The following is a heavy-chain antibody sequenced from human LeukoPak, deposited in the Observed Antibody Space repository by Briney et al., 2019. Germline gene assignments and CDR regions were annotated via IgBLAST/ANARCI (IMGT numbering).Heavy chain of an antibody. CDR1: GFTFDDYA. Sequence: GGSLRLSCAASGFTFDDYAMHWVRQAPGKGLEWVSLISWDGGSTYYADSVKGRFTISRDNSKNSLYLQMNSLRAEDTALYYCAKSAAAGRGGTYFDYWGQGTLVTVSS. V-gene: IGHV3-43D*03. CDR3: AKSAAAGRGGTYFDY. J-gene: IGHJ4*02. D-gene: IGHD6-13*01. CDR2: ISWDGGST.